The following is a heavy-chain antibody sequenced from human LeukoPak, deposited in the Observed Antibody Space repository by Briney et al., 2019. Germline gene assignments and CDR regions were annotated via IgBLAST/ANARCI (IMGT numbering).Heavy chain of an antibody. CDR2: ISSGSSTI. CDR1: GFTFSTYS. Sequence: GGSLRLSRAASGFTFSTYSMIWVRQAPGKGLEWVSYISSGSSTIYYADSVKGRFTISRDNAKNSLYLQMNSLRDEDTAVYYCARDRGYTQDYWGQGTLVTVSS. J-gene: IGHJ4*02. CDR3: ARDRGYTQDY. V-gene: IGHV3-48*02. D-gene: IGHD5-12*01.